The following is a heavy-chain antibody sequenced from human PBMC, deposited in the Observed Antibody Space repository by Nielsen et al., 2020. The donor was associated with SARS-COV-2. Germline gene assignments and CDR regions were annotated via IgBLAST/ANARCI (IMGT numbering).Heavy chain of an antibody. D-gene: IGHD5-18*01. V-gene: IGHV5-10-1*01. Sequence: GGSLRLSCKGSGYSFTSYWISWVRRMPGKGPEWMGRIDPSDSYTNYSPSFQGHVTISADKSISTAYLQWSSLKASDTAMYYCARHMVRGDTAMVHIFDIWGQGTMVTVSS. J-gene: IGHJ3*02. CDR2: IDPSDSYT. CDR1: GYSFTSYW. CDR3: ARHMVRGDTAMVHIFDI.